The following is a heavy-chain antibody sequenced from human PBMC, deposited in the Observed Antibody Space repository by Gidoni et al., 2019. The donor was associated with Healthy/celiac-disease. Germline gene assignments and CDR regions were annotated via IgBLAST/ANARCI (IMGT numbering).Heavy chain of an antibody. CDR2: IWYDGSNK. V-gene: IGHV3-33*01. Sequence: QVQLVESGGGVVQPGRSLRPPCSASGFTFSSYGMHWVRQAPGKGLEWVAVIWYDGSNKYYADSVKGRFTISRDNSKNTLYLQMNSLRAEDTAVYYCARDEASTVTNPFDYWGQGTLVTVSS. CDR3: ARDEASTVTNPFDY. D-gene: IGHD4-17*01. CDR1: GFTFSSYG. J-gene: IGHJ4*02.